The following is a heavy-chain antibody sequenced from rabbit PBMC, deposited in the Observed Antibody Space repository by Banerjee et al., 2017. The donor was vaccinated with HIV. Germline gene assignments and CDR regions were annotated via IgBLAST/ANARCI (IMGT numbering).Heavy chain of an antibody. CDR2: VATSGGGT. Sequence: QSLEESGGDLVKPGASLTLTCTASGFTFSSYWISWVRQAPGKGLEWIGCVATSGGGTSYVSWAKGRFTITKTSSTTVTLEMTSLTAADTATYLCARDELGSLYTFDVWGPGTLVTVS. CDR3: ARDELGSLYTFDV. V-gene: IGHV1S40*01. CDR1: GFTFSSYW. J-gene: IGHJ4*01. D-gene: IGHD8-1*01.